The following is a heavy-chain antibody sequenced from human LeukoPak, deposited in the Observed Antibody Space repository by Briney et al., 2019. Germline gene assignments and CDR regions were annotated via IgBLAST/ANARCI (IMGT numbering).Heavy chain of an antibody. CDR3: ARVGGSYWGWFDP. CDR1: GFTFSSYS. J-gene: IGHJ5*02. D-gene: IGHD1-26*01. Sequence: GGSLRLSCAASGFTFSSYSMNWVRQAPGKGLEWVSSIGSSSSNIYYADSVKGRFTISRDNAKNSVYLQMNSLRAEDTAVYYCARVGGSYWGWFDPWGQGTLVTVSS. V-gene: IGHV3-21*01. CDR2: IGSSSSNI.